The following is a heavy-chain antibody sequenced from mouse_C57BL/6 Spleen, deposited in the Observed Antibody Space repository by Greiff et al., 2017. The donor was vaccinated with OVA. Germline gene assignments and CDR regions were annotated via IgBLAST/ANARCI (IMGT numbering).Heavy chain of an antibody. CDR2: ISSGGSYT. J-gene: IGHJ4*01. V-gene: IGHV5-6*01. D-gene: IGHD2-4*01. Sequence: EVQVVESGGDLVKPGGSLKLSCAASGFTFSSYGMSWVRQTPDKRLEWVATISSGGSYTYYPDSVKGRFTISRDNAKNTLYLQMSSLKSEDTAMYYCARHTIYDYDEDAMDYWGQGTSVTVSS. CDR1: GFTFSSYG. CDR3: ARHTIYDYDEDAMDY.